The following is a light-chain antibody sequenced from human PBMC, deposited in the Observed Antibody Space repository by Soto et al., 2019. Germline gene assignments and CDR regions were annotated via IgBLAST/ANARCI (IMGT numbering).Light chain of an antibody. J-gene: IGKJ4*01. V-gene: IGKV1-33*01. CDR3: QQYDNLPLT. CDR2: DAS. CDR1: QDISNY. Sequence: DIRLTQSPSCLSASVGDRVTITCQASQDISNYLNWYQQKPGKAPKLLIYDASNLETGVPSRFSGSGSGTDFTFTISSLQPEDIATYYCQQYDNLPLTFGGGTKVDIK.